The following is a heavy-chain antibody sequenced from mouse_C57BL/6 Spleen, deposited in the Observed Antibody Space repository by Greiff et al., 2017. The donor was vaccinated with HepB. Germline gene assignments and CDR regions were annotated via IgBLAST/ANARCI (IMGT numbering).Heavy chain of an antibody. J-gene: IGHJ4*01. V-gene: IGHV1-7*01. Sequence: VQLQQSGAELAKPGASVKLSCKASGYTFTSYWMHWVKQRPGKGLEWIGYINHSSGYTKYNQKFKDKATLTEDKSSSTAYMQLRSLTYEDSAVYYCASDSKRAMDDWGQGTSVTVSS. D-gene: IGHD2-5*01. CDR3: ASDSKRAMDD. CDR1: GYTFTSYW. CDR2: INHSSGYT.